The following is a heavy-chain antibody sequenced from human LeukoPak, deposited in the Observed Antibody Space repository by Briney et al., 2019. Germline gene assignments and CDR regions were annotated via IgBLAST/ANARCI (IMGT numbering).Heavy chain of an antibody. CDR3: ARGTYDSSRYYYFDY. D-gene: IGHD3-22*01. CDR2: IYYSGST. V-gene: IGHV4-31*03. Sequence: SETLSLTCTVSGGSISSGGYYWSWIRQHPGKGLEWIGYIYYSGSTYYNPSLTSRVTMSVDRSKNQFSLKLSSVTAADTAVYFCARGTYDSSRYYYFDYWGQGTLVTVSS. J-gene: IGHJ4*02. CDR1: GGSISSGGYY.